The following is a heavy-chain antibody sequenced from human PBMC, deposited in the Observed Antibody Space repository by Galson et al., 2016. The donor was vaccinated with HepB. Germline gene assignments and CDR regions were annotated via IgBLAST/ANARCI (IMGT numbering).Heavy chain of an antibody. J-gene: IGHJ4*02. CDR1: GGSISSYY. CDR2: MYNSGST. D-gene: IGHD3-22*01. CDR3: ARSSGSNPGKY. V-gene: IGHV4-59*08. Sequence: SETLSLTCTVSGGSISSYYWSWIRQPPGKGLEWIGHMYNSGSTNYNPSLKSRVTILVDTCKNQFSLTLPSVTAADTAMYYCARSSGSNPGKYWGQGTLVTVSS.